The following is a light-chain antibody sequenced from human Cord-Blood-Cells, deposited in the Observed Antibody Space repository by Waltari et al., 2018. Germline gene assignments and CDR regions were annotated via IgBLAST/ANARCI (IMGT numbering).Light chain of an antibody. CDR2: GES. J-gene: IGKJ5*01. Sequence: EIVMTQSPATLSVSPGERATLSCRASQSVSSNLAWYQQKPGQAPRLLIYGESTRATGIPARFSGSGSGTEFTLTISSLQSEDFAVYYCQQYNNWPPKITFGQGTRLEIK. V-gene: IGKV3-15*01. CDR3: QQYNNWPPKIT. CDR1: QSVSSN.